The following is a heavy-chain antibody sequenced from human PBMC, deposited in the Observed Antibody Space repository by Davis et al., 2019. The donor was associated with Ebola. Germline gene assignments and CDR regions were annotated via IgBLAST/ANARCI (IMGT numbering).Heavy chain of an antibody. D-gene: IGHD3-10*01. J-gene: IGHJ4*02. CDR3: ARDPSGLFFDS. V-gene: IGHV7-4-1*02. CDR2: INTNTGNP. Sequence: AASVKVSCKASGYTFTSYGINWVRQAPGQGLEWMGWINTNTGNPTYAQGFTRRFVFSLDTSVGTASLHISSLKAEDTAVYYCARDPSGLFFDSWGQGTLVTVSS. CDR1: GYTFTSYG.